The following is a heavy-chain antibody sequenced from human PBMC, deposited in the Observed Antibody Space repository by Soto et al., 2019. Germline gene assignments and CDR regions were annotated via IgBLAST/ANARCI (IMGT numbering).Heavy chain of an antibody. CDR2: VNPSGDKT. CDR1: GSGYTFSNFNTYY. J-gene: IGHJ4*02. Sequence: ASVKVSCKASGSGYTFSNFNTYYVHWVRQVSGLGLEWMGIVNPSGDKTMYAQKFQGRVTMTRETSTNTVYMDLNSLTSADSALYLCALGTATYWGQGTLVTVSS. CDR3: ALGTATY. V-gene: IGHV1-46*03. D-gene: IGHD1-1*01.